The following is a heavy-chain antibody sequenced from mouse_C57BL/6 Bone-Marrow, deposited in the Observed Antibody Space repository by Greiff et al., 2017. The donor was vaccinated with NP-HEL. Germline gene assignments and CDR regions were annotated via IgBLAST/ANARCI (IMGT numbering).Heavy chain of an antibody. Sequence: EVQRVESGGGLVQPGGSLKLSCAASGFTFSDYYMYWVRQTPEKRLEWVAYISNGGGSTYYPDTVKGRFTIYRDNAKNTLYLQMSRLKSEDTAMYYCARGWNYWGQGTSVTVSS. V-gene: IGHV5-12*01. D-gene: IGHD2-3*01. CDR3: ARGWNY. CDR1: GFTFSDYY. CDR2: ISNGGGST. J-gene: IGHJ4*01.